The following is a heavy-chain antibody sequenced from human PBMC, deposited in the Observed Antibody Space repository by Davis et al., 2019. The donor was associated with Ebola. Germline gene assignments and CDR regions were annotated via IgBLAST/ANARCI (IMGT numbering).Heavy chain of an antibody. CDR3: ARDRRQRDFWSGFANYYYGMDV. Sequence: ASVKVSCKVSGYTLTELSMHWVRQAPGQGLEWMGWMNPNSGNTGYAQKFQGRVTITRNTSISTAYMELSSLRSEDTAVYYCARDRRQRDFWSGFANYYYGMDVWGQGTTVTVSS. V-gene: IGHV1-8*03. D-gene: IGHD3-3*01. CDR1: GYTLTELS. J-gene: IGHJ6*02. CDR2: MNPNSGNT.